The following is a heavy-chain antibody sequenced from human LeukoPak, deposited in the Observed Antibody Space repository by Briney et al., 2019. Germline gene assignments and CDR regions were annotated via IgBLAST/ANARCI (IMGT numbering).Heavy chain of an antibody. CDR2: IYPGDSDT. CDR3: ARQGVTTTVTTSAYMDV. J-gene: IGHJ6*03. Sequence: GESLQISCKGSGYSFTSYWIGWVRQMPGKGLEWMGIIYPGDSDTRYSPSFQGQVTISADKSISTAYLQWSGLKASDTAMYYCARQGVTTTVTTSAYMDVWGKGTTVTVSS. D-gene: IGHD4-11*01. CDR1: GYSFTSYW. V-gene: IGHV5-51*01.